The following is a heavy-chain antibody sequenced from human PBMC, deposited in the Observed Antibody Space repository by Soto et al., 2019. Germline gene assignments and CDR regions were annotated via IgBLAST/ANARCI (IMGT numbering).Heavy chain of an antibody. J-gene: IGHJ4*02. Sequence: SATLSLTCTLPGSSISSYYWRWIRQPPGKGLEWIGYIYYSGSTNYNPSLKSRVTISVDTSKNQFSLKLSSVTAADTAVYYCARVRGYSSSWFDYWGQGTLVTVS. D-gene: IGHD6-13*01. CDR3: ARVRGYSSSWFDY. V-gene: IGHV4-59*01. CDR1: GSSISSYY. CDR2: IYYSGST.